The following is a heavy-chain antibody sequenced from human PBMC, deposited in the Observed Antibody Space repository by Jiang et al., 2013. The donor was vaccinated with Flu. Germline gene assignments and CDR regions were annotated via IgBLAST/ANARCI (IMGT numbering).Heavy chain of an antibody. V-gene: IGHV6-1*01. Sequence: AISGDSVSSNSAAWNWIRQSPSRGLEWPGRTYYRSKWYNDYAVSVKSRITINPDTSKNQFSLQLNSVTPEDTAVYYCAREGIVATISGAFFDYWGQGTLVTVSS. J-gene: IGHJ4*02. D-gene: IGHD5-12*01. CDR1: GDSVSSNSAA. CDR3: AREGIVATISGAFFDY. CDR2: TYYRSKWYN.